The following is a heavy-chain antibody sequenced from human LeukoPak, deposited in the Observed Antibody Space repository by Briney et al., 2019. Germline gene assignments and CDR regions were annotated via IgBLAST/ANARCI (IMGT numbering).Heavy chain of an antibody. CDR2: ISAYNGNT. J-gene: IGHJ6*03. Sequence: ASVKVSCKASGYTFTSYGISWVRQAPGPGLEWMGCISAYNGNTNYAQKLQGRVTMTTDTSTSTAYMELRSLRSDDTAVYYWARSYFSFGEYYYYYMDVWGKGTTVTVSS. D-gene: IGHD3-16*01. CDR1: GYTFTSYG. CDR3: ARSYFSFGEYYYYYMDV. V-gene: IGHV1-18*01.